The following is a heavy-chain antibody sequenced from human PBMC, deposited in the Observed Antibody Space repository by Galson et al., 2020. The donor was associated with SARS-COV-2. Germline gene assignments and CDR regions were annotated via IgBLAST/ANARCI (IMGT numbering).Heavy chain of an antibody. CDR2: IYYTGIT. CDR3: ARRGRWANYLDN. D-gene: IGHD1-26*01. J-gene: IGHJ4*02. Sequence: SETLSLTCSVSGGSISSLSDYWGWVRQPPGKGLEWIGSIYYTGITYFNLSLKSRVTISIDTSKNQFSLELRSVTAADTAVYYCARRGRWANYLDNWGQGTLVTVSS. CDR1: GGSISSLSDY. V-gene: IGHV4-39*01.